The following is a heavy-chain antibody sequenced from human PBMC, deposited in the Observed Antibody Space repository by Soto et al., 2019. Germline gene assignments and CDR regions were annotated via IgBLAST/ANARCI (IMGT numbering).Heavy chain of an antibody. CDR1: GGTFSHSS. D-gene: IGHD1-26*01. J-gene: IGHJ4*02. CDR2: IIPIFGTA. V-gene: IGHV1-69*01. CDR3: ARDGGRDSEGIDY. Sequence: QVQLVQSGAEVKKPGSSGKVSCKASGGTFSHSSNNWMRQAPGQGLEWTGEIIPIFGTANYAQEVQGRVTRTADESTSTAYMELSSLIAEVTAVYYCARDGGRDSEGIDYWGQGTLVTVSS.